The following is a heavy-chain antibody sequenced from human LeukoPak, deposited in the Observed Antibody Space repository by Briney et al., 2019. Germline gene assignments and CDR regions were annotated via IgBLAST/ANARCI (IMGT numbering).Heavy chain of an antibody. Sequence: PGGSLSLSCAASGFTFSSYAMSWVRQAPGKGLEWVSGISASGGSTYCADSVKGRFTISRDNSKNTLYLQMNSLRAEDTAVYYYAKESRAVAGYYFAYWRQGTLVTVSS. CDR2: ISASGGST. D-gene: IGHD6-19*01. V-gene: IGHV3-23*01. CDR3: AKESRAVAGYYFAY. J-gene: IGHJ4*02. CDR1: GFTFSSYA.